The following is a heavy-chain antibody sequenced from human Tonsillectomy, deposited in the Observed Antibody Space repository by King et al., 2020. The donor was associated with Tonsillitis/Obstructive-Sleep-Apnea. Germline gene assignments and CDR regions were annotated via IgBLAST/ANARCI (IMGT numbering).Heavy chain of an antibody. D-gene: IGHD2-8*01. CDR3: AKDILGGYCTNGVCSYAFDI. V-gene: IGHV3-9*01. J-gene: IGHJ3*02. CDR1: GFTFDDYA. CDR2: ISWNSGSI. Sequence: VQLVESGGGLVQPGRSLRLSCAASGFTFDDYAMHWVRQAPGKGLEWVSGISWNSGSIGYADSAKGRFTISRDNAKNSLYLQMNSLRAEDTALYYCAKDILGGYCTNGVCSYAFDIWGQGTMVTVSS.